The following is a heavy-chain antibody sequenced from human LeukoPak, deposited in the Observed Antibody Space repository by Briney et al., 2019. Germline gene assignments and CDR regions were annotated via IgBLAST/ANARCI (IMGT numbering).Heavy chain of an antibody. D-gene: IGHD3-10*01. CDR1: GGTFSRYA. V-gene: IGHV1-69*13. Sequence: ASVKVSCKATGGTFSRYAISWVRQAPGQGPEWMGGIIPIFGTADYAQKFQGRVTITADESTSTAYMELSSLRSEDTAVYYCARGVGGSGSYPHYYYYYMEVWGKGTSVTVSS. J-gene: IGHJ6*03. CDR3: ARGVGGSGSYPHYYYYYMEV. CDR2: IIPIFGTA.